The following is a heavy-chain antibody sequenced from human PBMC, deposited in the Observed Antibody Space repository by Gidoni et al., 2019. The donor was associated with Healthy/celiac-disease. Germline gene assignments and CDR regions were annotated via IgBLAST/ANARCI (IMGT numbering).Heavy chain of an antibody. Sequence: QVQLVESGGGVVQPGRSLRLSCAASGFTFSSYGMHWVRQAPGKGLEWVAVIWYDGSNKYYADSVKGRFTISRDNSKNTLYLQMNSLRAEDTAVYYCARDSHYYDSSTYAFDIWGQGTMVTVSS. CDR3: ARDSHYYDSSTYAFDI. CDR1: GFTFSSYG. J-gene: IGHJ3*02. CDR2: IWYDGSNK. V-gene: IGHV3-33*01. D-gene: IGHD3-22*01.